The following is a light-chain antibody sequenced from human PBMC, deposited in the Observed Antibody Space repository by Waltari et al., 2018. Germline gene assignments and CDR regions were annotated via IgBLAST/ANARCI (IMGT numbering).Light chain of an antibody. V-gene: IGLV2-8*01. Sequence: QSALTQPPSASGSPGQSVTISCTGTSSDVGRYNYVSWYQQHPVKAPQLMIYEVSKRPSGVPARLSGSKSGNTASLTVSGLQAEDEADYYCSSYAGSNNVVFGGGTKLTVL. CDR1: SSDVGRYNY. CDR3: SSYAGSNNVV. CDR2: EVS. J-gene: IGLJ2*01.